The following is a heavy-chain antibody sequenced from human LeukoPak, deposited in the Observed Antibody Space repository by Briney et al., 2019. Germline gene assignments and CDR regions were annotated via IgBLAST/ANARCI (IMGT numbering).Heavy chain of an antibody. D-gene: IGHD6-13*01. CDR3: VVNGAAGTSGNWFDP. Sequence: SETLSLTCAVYGGSFSGYYWSWIRQPPGKGLEWIGEINHSGSTNYNPSLESRATISVDTSKNQFSLNLSSLTAADTAVYYCVVNGAAGTSGNWFDPWGQGTLVTVSS. V-gene: IGHV4-34*01. CDR1: GGSFSGYY. CDR2: INHSGST. J-gene: IGHJ5*02.